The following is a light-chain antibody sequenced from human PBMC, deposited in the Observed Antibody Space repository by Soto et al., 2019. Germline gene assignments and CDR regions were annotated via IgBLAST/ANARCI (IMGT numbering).Light chain of an antibody. J-gene: IGLJ1*01. Sequence: QPVLTQPASVSGSPGQSITISCTGTSSDVGGYNYVSWYQQHPGKAPKLMIYEVSYRPSGISNRFSGSKSGNTASLTISGLQAEDEADYYCSSYTSSTNYVFGTGTKLTVL. CDR1: SSDVGGYNY. CDR2: EVS. V-gene: IGLV2-14*01. CDR3: SSYTSSTNYV.